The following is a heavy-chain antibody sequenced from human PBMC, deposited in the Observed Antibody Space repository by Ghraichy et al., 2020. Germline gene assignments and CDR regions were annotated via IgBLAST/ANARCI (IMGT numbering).Heavy chain of an antibody. CDR1: GYTFTSYG. CDR2: ISAYNGNT. CDR3: ARDRYCSSTTFQKTNYYYYYYMDV. Sequence: ASVKVSCKASGYTFTSYGISWVRQAPGQGLEWMGWISAYNGNTNYAQKLQGRVTMTTDTSTSTAYMELRSLRSDDTAVYYCARDRYCSSTTFQKTNYYYYYYMDVWGKGTTVTVSS. D-gene: IGHD2-2*01. J-gene: IGHJ6*03. V-gene: IGHV1-18*01.